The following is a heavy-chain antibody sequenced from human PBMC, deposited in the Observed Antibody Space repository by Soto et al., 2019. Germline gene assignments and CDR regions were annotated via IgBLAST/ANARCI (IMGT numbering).Heavy chain of an antibody. CDR2: IYPGDSET. V-gene: IGHV5-51*01. CDR3: ARSPRSSPYFDY. CDR1: GYTFSNFW. D-gene: IGHD6-13*01. Sequence: GESLKISCQCSGYTFSNFWIAWVRQLPGKGLEYMGIIYPGDSETRYSPSFHGKVTISADRSIGTAYLQWSSLEASDSAFYFCARSPRSSPYFDYWGQGALVTGLL. J-gene: IGHJ4*02.